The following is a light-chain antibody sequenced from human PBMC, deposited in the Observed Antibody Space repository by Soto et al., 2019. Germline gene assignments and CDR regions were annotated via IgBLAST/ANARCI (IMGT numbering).Light chain of an antibody. CDR3: QQYGNSPYT. CDR1: QRVSSSY. CDR2: DAS. Sequence: EIVLTQSPATLSLSPGERATLSCGASQRVSSSYLAWYQQKPGLAPRLLIYDASSRATGIPDRFSGSGSETDFTLTNSRLEPEDFEVYYCQQYGNSPYTFGQGTTLEIK. V-gene: IGKV3D-20*01. J-gene: IGKJ2*01.